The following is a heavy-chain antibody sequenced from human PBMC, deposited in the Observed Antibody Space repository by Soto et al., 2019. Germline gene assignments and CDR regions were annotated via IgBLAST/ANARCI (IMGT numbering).Heavy chain of an antibody. Sequence: QVQLQESGPGLVKPSETLSLTCTVSGGSISSYYWSWIRQPPGKGLEWIGYIYYSGSTNYNPSLKSRVTRSVATSQNQFSLKLSSVTAADTAVYYCARRGPGRYLDVWGQGTTVTVSS. CDR3: ARRGPGRYLDV. D-gene: IGHD3-9*01. CDR2: IYYSGST. CDR1: GGSISSYY. V-gene: IGHV4-59*08. J-gene: IGHJ6*02.